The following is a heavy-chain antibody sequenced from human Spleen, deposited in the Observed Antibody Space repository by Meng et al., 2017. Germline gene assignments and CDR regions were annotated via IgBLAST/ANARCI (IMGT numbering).Heavy chain of an antibody. CDR1: GFTFSSYG. CDR2: IWYDGSNK. CDR3: ARDSWTHGYSYGLGY. Sequence: GGSLRLSCAASGFTFSSYGMHWVRQAPGKGLEWVAVIWYDGSNKYYADSVKGRFTISRDNSKNTLYLQINSLRAEDTAVYYCARDSWTHGYSYGLGYWGQGTLVTVSS. V-gene: IGHV3-33*01. J-gene: IGHJ4*02. D-gene: IGHD5-18*01.